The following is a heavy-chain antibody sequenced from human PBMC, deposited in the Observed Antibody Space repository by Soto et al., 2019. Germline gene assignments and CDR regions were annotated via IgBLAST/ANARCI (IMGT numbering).Heavy chain of an antibody. CDR1: GFTFSSYV. D-gene: IGHD3-22*01. CDR3: AKEMGDYYDSSGSWFDP. J-gene: IGHJ5*02. Sequence: GGSLRLSCAASGFTFSSYVMSWVRQAPGKXLEWVSAISGSGGNTYYADSVKGRFTISRDNSKNTLFLQMNSLRAEDTALYFCAKEMGDYYDSSGSWFDPWGQGTLVTVSS. V-gene: IGHV3-23*01. CDR2: ISGSGGNT.